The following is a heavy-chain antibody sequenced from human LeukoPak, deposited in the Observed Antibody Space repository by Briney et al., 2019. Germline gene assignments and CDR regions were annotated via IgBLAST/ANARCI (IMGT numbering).Heavy chain of an antibody. CDR3: ARGFREITGINWFDP. Sequence: PAETLSLTCTASGGSISNYYWSWIRQPAGKGLEWIGRIYTSGSTSYNPSLNTRVTMSVDTSNNQFSLKLSSVTTADTAVYFCARGFREITGINWFDPWGQGILVTVSS. CDR1: GGSISNYY. D-gene: IGHD1-20*01. CDR2: IYTSGST. V-gene: IGHV4-4*07. J-gene: IGHJ5*02.